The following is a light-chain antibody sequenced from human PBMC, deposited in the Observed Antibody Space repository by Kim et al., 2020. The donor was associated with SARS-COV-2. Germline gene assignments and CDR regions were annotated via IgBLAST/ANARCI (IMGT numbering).Light chain of an antibody. CDR2: QDT. J-gene: IGLJ3*02. CDR1: TWVGKY. Sequence: SYELTQPPSVSVSPGQTASIACSGDTWVGKYVCWYQQKPGQSPVLVIYQDTKLPSGIPERLSVSNSVNTATLTISGPQATAEAHYYCQAWDSSPLCVFG. CDR3: QAWDSSPLCV. V-gene: IGLV3-1*01.